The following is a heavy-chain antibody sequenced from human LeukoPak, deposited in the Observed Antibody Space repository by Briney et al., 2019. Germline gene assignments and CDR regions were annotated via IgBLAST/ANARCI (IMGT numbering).Heavy chain of an antibody. CDR2: INPNSGDT. Sequence: ASVKVSCKASGYTFTGYYMHWVRQAPGQGLEWMGWINPNSGDTNYAQKFQGRVTMTRDTSISTAYMELSRLRSDDTAVYYCARDRAGYSHSLIDYWGQGTLVTVSS. V-gene: IGHV1-2*02. J-gene: IGHJ4*02. CDR1: GYTFTGYY. D-gene: IGHD1-26*01. CDR3: ARDRAGYSHSLIDY.